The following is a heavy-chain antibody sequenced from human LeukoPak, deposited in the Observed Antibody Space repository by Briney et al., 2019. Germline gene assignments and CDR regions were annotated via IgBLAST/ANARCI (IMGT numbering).Heavy chain of an antibody. D-gene: IGHD3-9*01. V-gene: IGHV3-23*01. Sequence: GGSLRLSCAASGFTFSSCAMSWVRQAPGKGLEWVSTTSASGYSTNYADSVKGRFSISRDNSKNTLYLQMDSLSAEDTAVYYCAGILTGQSYFDYWGQGSLVTVSS. CDR3: AGILTGQSYFDY. CDR1: GFTFSSCA. J-gene: IGHJ4*02. CDR2: TSASGYST.